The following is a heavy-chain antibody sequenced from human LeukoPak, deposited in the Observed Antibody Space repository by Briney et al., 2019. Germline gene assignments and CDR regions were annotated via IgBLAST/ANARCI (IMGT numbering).Heavy chain of an antibody. CDR1: GFIVSSNY. D-gene: IGHD1-7*01. J-gene: IGHJ4*02. CDR2: IYSFGST. Sequence: GGPLRLSCAASGFIVSSNYMSWVRQAPGKGLEWVSVIYSFGSTYYADSVKGRFTISRDNSKNTLYLQLNSLRVEDTAVYYCASLPGELDYWGRGTLVTVSS. V-gene: IGHV3-53*01. CDR3: ASLPGELDY.